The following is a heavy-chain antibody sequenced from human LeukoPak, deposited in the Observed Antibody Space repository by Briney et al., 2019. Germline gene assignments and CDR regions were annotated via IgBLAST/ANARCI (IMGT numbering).Heavy chain of an antibody. Sequence: SETLSLTCDVSVGSIYSDDYCWSWIRQLPGKGLEWIGYIYNSGSSYYNPSLRSRVMMSVDTSKSQFSLQLRSVTAADTAVYYCARTTALNIQYFDYWGQGTPVTVSS. J-gene: IGHJ4*02. V-gene: IGHV4-30-4*08. CDR2: IYNSGSS. CDR1: VGSIYSDDYC. D-gene: IGHD2/OR15-2a*01. CDR3: ARTTALNIQYFDY.